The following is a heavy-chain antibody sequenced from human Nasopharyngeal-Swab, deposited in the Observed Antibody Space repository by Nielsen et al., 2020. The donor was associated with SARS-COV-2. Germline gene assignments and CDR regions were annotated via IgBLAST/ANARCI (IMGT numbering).Heavy chain of an antibody. CDR1: GFTFSNAW. CDR2: IKSKTDGGTT. J-gene: IGHJ4*02. Sequence: GGSLRLSCAASGFTFSNAWMSWVRQAPGKGLEWVGRIKSKTDGGTTDYAAPVKGRFTISRDDSKNTLYLQMNSLKTEDTAVYYCTTRRSCSGGSCPPFFDYWGQGTLVTVSS. D-gene: IGHD2-15*01. V-gene: IGHV3-15*01. CDR3: TTRRSCSGGSCPPFFDY.